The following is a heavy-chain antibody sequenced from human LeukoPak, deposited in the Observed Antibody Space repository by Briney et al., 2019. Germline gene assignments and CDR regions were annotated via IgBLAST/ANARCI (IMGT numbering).Heavy chain of an antibody. CDR1: GFTCSDYY. J-gene: IGHJ6*02. Sequence: GGSLRLSCVASGFTCSDYYISWIRQAPGKGLEWLSIVSGGGDITTYADSVEGRFTVSRDNAKNSLYLQMNSLRAEDTAVYYCARGRYYDSSTYSEYSGMDVWGQGTTVTVSS. D-gene: IGHD3-22*01. V-gene: IGHV3-11*06. CDR2: VSGGGDIT. CDR3: ARGRYYDSSTYSEYSGMDV.